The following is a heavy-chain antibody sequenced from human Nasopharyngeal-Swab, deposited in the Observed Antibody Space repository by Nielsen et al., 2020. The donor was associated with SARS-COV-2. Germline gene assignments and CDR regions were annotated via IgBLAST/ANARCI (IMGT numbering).Heavy chain of an antibody. Sequence: GESLKISCAASGFTFSNAWMSWVRQAPGKGLEWVGRIKSKTDGGTSDYAAPVKGRFTISRDDSKNTLYLQMNSLRTEDTAVYYCTTSSSGWSEVDYWGQGTLVTVSS. V-gene: IGHV3-15*01. J-gene: IGHJ4*02. CDR1: GFTFSNAW. CDR3: TTSSSGWSEVDY. CDR2: IKSKTDGGTS. D-gene: IGHD6-19*01.